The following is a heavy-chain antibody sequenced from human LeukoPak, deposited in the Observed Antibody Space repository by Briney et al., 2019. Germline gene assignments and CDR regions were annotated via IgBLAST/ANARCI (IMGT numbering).Heavy chain of an antibody. D-gene: IGHD6-19*01. V-gene: IGHV3-21*01. CDR1: GFSFRSHG. Sequence: PGGSLRLSCAASGFSFRSHGMNWVRQAPGKGLEWVSSISSSSSYIYYTDSVKGRFTISRDNAENSLYLQMNSLRAEDTAVYYCARDGGDGSGWFDYWGQGTLVTVSS. CDR2: ISSSSSYI. CDR3: ARDGGDGSGWFDY. J-gene: IGHJ4*02.